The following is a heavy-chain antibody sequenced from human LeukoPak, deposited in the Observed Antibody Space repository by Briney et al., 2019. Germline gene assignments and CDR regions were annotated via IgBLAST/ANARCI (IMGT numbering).Heavy chain of an antibody. Sequence: LAGGTLRLSCAASGFTFSSYGMSWVRQAPGKGLEWVSAISGSGGSTYYADSVKGRFTISRDNSKNTLYLQMNDLRAEDTAIYYCAKDAGSSSSWYDYWGQGTLVTVSS. J-gene: IGHJ4*02. D-gene: IGHD6-13*01. CDR1: GFTFSSYG. V-gene: IGHV3-23*01. CDR3: AKDAGSSSSWYDY. CDR2: ISGSGGST.